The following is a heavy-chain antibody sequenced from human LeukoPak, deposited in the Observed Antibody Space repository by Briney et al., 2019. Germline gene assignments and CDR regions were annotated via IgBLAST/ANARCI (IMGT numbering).Heavy chain of an antibody. D-gene: IGHD1-1*01. V-gene: IGHV3-33*06. CDR1: GFTFSTYG. CDR3: AKDLTTGTLSFDY. J-gene: IGHJ4*02. CDR2: IWYDGSEK. Sequence: GGSLRLSCAASGFTFSTYGMHWVRQAPGKGLEWVAVIWYDGSEKYYADSVKGRFTISRDNSKNTLYLQMNSLRAEDTAVYYCAKDLTTGTLSFDYWGQGTLVTVSS.